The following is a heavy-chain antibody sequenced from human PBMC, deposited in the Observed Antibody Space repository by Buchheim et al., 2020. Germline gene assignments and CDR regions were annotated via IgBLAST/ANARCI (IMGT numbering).Heavy chain of an antibody. CDR3: AKGRSNSLLWVGESLLGDFDY. J-gene: IGHJ4*02. D-gene: IGHD3-10*01. V-gene: IGHV3-30*18. Sequence: QVQLVESGGGVVQPGRSLRLSCAASGFTFSSYGMHWVRQAPAKGLEWVAVISYDGSNKYYANSVNGRFTISRDNSKNPLYLQMNRLRAEDPAVYYCAKGRSNSLLWVGESLLGDFDYWGQGTL. CDR1: GFTFSSYG. CDR2: ISYDGSNK.